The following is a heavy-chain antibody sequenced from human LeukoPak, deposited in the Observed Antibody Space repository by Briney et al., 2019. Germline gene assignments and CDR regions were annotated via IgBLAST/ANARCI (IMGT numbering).Heavy chain of an antibody. Sequence: GGSLRLSCAASGFTFRRNWMHWVRQAPGKGLEWVSGINWNGGSTGYADSVKGRFTISRDNAKNSLYLQMNSLRAEDTALYYCARGVSGDYEGAFDIWGQGTMVTVSS. CDR2: INWNGGST. J-gene: IGHJ3*02. V-gene: IGHV3-20*04. D-gene: IGHD4-17*01. CDR1: GFTFRRNW. CDR3: ARGVSGDYEGAFDI.